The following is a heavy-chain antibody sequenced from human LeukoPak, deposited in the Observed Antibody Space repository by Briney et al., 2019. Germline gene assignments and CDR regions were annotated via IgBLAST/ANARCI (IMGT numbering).Heavy chain of an antibody. CDR1: GFTFSDYW. Sequence: GGSLRLSCAASGFTFSDYWMTWVRQAPGKGLEWVANIKPDGSEKYYVDSVKGRFTISRDNAKNSLYLQMNSLRVEDTAVYYCARDRHQYYGPYYYGMDVWGQGTTVTVSS. CDR3: ARDRHQYYGPYYYGMDV. D-gene: IGHD3-10*01. V-gene: IGHV3-7*01. CDR2: IKPDGSEK. J-gene: IGHJ6*02.